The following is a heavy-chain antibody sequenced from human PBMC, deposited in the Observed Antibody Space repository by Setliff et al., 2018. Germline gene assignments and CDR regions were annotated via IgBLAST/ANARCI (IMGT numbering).Heavy chain of an antibody. V-gene: IGHV4-34*01. J-gene: IGHJ6*03. D-gene: IGHD3-10*01. Sequence: PSETLSLTCAVYGGSFSAYYWSWIRQPPGRGLEWIGEINHSGSTNYNPSRKSRVIISVDTSLNQVSLELSAVTAADTAVYCCARVPKIWVKGNYYSYYMDVWGQGTTVTVSS. CDR3: ARVPKIWVKGNYYSYYMDV. CDR2: INHSGST. CDR1: GGSFSAYY.